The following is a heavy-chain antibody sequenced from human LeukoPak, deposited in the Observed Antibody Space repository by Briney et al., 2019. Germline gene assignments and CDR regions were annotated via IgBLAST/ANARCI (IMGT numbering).Heavy chain of an antibody. J-gene: IGHJ6*03. CDR3: SGSSSGGYYYYMDV. Sequence: GASVKVSCKASGYTLTSYYMHWVRQAPGQGLEWMGIINPSGGSTSYAQKFQGRVTMTRDTSISTAYMELSRLRSDDTAVYYCSGSSSGGYYYYMDVWGKGTTVTVSS. CDR1: GYTLTSYY. CDR2: INPSGGST. V-gene: IGHV1-46*01. D-gene: IGHD1-26*01.